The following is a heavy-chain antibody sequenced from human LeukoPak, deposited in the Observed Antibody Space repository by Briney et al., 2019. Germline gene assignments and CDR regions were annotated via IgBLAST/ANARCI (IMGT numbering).Heavy chain of an antibody. CDR1: GGSFSGYY. Sequence: SETLSLTCAVYGGSFSGYYWNWIRQSPGKGLEWIGEINHSGSTNYNASVKSRVTISVDTSKNQFSLKLSSVTAADTAVYYCARGGSSSPSRVREVIILYYFDYWGQGTLVTVSS. CDR2: INHSGST. D-gene: IGHD3-10*02. CDR3: ARGGSSSPSRVREVIILYYFDY. V-gene: IGHV4-34*01. J-gene: IGHJ4*02.